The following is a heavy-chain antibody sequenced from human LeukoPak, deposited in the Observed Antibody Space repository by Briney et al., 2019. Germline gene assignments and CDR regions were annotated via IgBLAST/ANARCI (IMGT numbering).Heavy chain of an antibody. J-gene: IGHJ6*02. CDR1: GDSINNYY. CDR2: IFSSGST. V-gene: IGHV4-59*01. D-gene: IGHD6-13*01. Sequence: SETLSLTCSVSGDSINNYYWNWIRQPPGKGLEWIGYIFSSGSTNYNPSLKSRVTISVDTSKNQFSLKLSSVTAADTAVYYCARVDSSSWYGYYYGMDVWGQGTTVTVSS. CDR3: ARVDSSSWYGYYYGMDV.